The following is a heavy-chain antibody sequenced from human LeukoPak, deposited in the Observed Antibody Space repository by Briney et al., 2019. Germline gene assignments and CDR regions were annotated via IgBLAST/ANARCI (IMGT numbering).Heavy chain of an antibody. CDR1: GFTFSTFA. D-gene: IGHD3-9*01. V-gene: IGHV3-23*01. CDR2: IFQGGGEI. J-gene: IGHJ4*02. CDR3: ARGSQYNILTGFIVGAMGDFDY. Sequence: GGSLRLSCAAFGFTFSTFAMIWVRQPPGKGLEWVSSIFQGGGEIHYADSVRGRFTISKDSSKNTLDLQMNSLRTEDTAVYYCARGSQYNILTGFIVGAMGDFDYWGQGTLVTVSS.